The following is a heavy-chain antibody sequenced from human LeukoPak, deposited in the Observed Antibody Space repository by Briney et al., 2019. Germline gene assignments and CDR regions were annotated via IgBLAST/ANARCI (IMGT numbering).Heavy chain of an antibody. CDR3: TTLYRLDP. Sequence: SGGSLRLSCAASGFTFSSAWVHWVRQAPGKGLEWVGLIKSETDGGTTDYAAPVKDRFIILRDDSKNILYLQMNSLKTEDTAIYYCTTLYRLDPWGQRTLVTVSS. CDR2: IKSETDGGTT. CDR1: GFTFSSAW. J-gene: IGHJ5*02. V-gene: IGHV3-15*01. D-gene: IGHD3-10*01.